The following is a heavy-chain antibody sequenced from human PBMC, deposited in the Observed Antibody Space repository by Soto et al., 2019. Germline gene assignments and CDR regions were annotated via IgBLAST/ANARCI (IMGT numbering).Heavy chain of an antibody. D-gene: IGHD3-3*01. V-gene: IGHV1-58*01. CDR2: IVVGSGNT. Sequence: AASVKVSCKASGFTFTSSAVQGVRQARGQRLEWIGWIVVGSGNTNYAQKFQERVTITSDMSTSTAYLELSSLRSEDTAVYYCAGARDYYFWSGYSVNDYWGQGTLVTVSS. CDR1: GFTFTSSA. CDR3: AGARDYYFWSGYSVNDY. J-gene: IGHJ4*02.